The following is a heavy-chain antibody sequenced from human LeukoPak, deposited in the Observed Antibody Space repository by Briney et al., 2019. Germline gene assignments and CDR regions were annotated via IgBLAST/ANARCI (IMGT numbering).Heavy chain of an antibody. CDR1: GGSITSDDYY. CDR2: IHHSGRA. V-gene: IGHV4-30-4*01. CDR3: ARWGPNFDIMTGYPNYGWDV. D-gene: IGHD3-9*01. Sequence: PSQTLSLTCTVSGGSITSDDYYWSWIRQPPGKGLEWIGYIHHSGRAYYNPSLESRVTIFVDTSKNQFSLKLSSVTAADTAVYYCARWGPNFDIMTGYPNYGWDVWGQGTTVTVSS. J-gene: IGHJ6*02.